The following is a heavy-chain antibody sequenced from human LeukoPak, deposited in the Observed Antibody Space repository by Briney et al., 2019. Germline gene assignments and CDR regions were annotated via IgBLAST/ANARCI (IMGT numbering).Heavy chain of an antibody. CDR2: ISGSGGST. CDR1: GFTFGSYA. D-gene: IGHD3-3*01. J-gene: IGHJ6*04. Sequence: PGGSLRLSCAASGFTFGSYAMSWVRQAPGKGLEWVSVISGSGGSTFYADSVKGRFTISRDNAKNSLYLQMDSLRAGDTAVYYCARAPYYDFGDVWGKGTTVTVSS. CDR3: ARAPYYDFGDV. V-gene: IGHV3-23*01.